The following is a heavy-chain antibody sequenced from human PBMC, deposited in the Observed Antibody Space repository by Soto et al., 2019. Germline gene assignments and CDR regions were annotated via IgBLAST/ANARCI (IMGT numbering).Heavy chain of an antibody. D-gene: IGHD4-17*01. CDR2: ISAYNGNT. Sequence: GASVKVSCKASGYTFTSYGISWVRQAPGQGLEWMGWISAYNGNTNYAQKLQGRVTMTTDTSTSTAYMELRSLRSDDTAVYYCARASKSTVTTSEYFDYWGQGTPVTVSS. CDR3: ARASKSTVTTSEYFDY. J-gene: IGHJ4*02. V-gene: IGHV1-18*01. CDR1: GYTFTSYG.